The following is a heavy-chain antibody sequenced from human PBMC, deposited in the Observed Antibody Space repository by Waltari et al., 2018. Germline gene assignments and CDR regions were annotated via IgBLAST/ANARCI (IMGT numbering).Heavy chain of an antibody. J-gene: IGHJ4*02. CDR1: GFTFGDYG. D-gene: IGHD2-21*02. CDR2: SRGKANGETT. V-gene: IGHV3-49*03. CDR3: TRASSNIVVVTRHFDY. Sequence: EVQLVESGGGLVQPGRSLRLSCTASGFTFGDYGLNWFRQAPGKGLDGVVFSRGKANGETTVEAASVKGRFRISRYDSKSMAYLQMNSLKVEDTAVYYCTRASSNIVVVTRHFDYWGQGTLVTVSS.